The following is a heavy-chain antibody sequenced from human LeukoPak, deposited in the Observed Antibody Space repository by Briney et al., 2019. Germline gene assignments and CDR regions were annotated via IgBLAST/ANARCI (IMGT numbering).Heavy chain of an antibody. CDR1: GGSISTYY. CDR2: IYYTGTT. CDR3: AREDPQTTVPEGMDV. V-gene: IGHV4-59*01. D-gene: IGHD4-17*01. J-gene: IGHJ6*02. Sequence: SETLSLTCSVSGGSISTYYWSWIRQLPGKGLGWIGYIYYTGTTNYNPSRRSRVTISVDTSRNQFSLRLSSVTAADTAVYYCAREDPQTTVPEGMDVWGHGTTVIVSS.